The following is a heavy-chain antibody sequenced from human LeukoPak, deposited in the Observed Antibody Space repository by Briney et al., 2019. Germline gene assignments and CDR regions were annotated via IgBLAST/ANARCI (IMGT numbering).Heavy chain of an antibody. D-gene: IGHD1/OR15-1a*01. J-gene: IGHJ6*02. CDR1: GYTFTGYY. Sequence: GASVKVSCKASGYTFTGYYMHWVRQAPGQGLEWMGRINPNSGGTNYAQKFQGRVTMTRDTSISTAYVELSRLRSDDTAVYYCARDSRETGTDYYYYYGMDAWGQGTTVTVSS. CDR3: ARDSRETGTDYYYYYGMDA. V-gene: IGHV1-2*06. CDR2: INPNSGGT.